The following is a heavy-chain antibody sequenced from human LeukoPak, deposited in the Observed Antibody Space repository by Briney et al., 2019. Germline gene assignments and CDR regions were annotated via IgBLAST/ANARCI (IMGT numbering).Heavy chain of an antibody. CDR1: GYTFTSYG. J-gene: IGHJ4*02. D-gene: IGHD5-12*01. CDR2: ISAYNGNT. CDR3: AREGPRGYSGYGPFDY. V-gene: IGHV1-18*01. Sequence: GASVKVSCEASGYTFTSYGISWVRQAPGQGLEWMGWISAYNGNTNYAQKLQGRVTMTTDTSTSTAYMELRSLRSDDTAVYYCAREGPRGYSGYGPFDYWGQGTLVTVSS.